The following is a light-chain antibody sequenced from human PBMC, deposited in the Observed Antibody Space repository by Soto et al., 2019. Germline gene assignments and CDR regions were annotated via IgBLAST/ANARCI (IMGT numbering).Light chain of an antibody. J-gene: IGLJ1*01. CDR1: SSNIGAGYD. CDR3: QSYDSSLSGYV. Sequence: QSALTQAPAVSGAPGQRVTISCTGSSSNIGAGYDVHWYQQLPGTAPKLLIYGNSNRPSGAPDRFSGSKSGTSASLAITGLQAEDEADYYCQSYDSSLSGYVFGTGTKVT. CDR2: GNS. V-gene: IGLV1-40*01.